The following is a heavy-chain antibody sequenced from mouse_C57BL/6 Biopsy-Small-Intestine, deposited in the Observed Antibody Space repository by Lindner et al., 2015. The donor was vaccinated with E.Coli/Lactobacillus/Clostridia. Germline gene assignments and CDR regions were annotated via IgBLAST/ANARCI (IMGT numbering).Heavy chain of an antibody. CDR1: GYTFTTYW. V-gene: IGHV1S61*01. CDR3: IRVENYYVLDY. J-gene: IGHJ4*01. Sequence: VQLQESGAELVKPGASVKLSCKASGYTFTTYWINWVKQRPGQGLEWIGNIYPDSSSSNYNEKFKTKATLTVDTSSSTAYMQLSSLTSEDSAVYSCIRVENYYVLDYWGQGTSVTVSS. CDR2: IYPDSSSS.